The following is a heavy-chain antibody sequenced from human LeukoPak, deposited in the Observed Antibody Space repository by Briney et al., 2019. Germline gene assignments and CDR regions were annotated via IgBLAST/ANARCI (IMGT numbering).Heavy chain of an antibody. D-gene: IGHD3-16*02. V-gene: IGHV4-38-2*01. CDR2: IYHRGNT. J-gene: IGHJ4*02. CDR1: NYSISSGYY. Sequence: SETLSLTCAVSNYSISSGYYWGWIRQPPGKGLEGIGSIYHRGNTYYNPSLKSRVTISVDTSKKQCSLKLSSVTAADTAVYYCARIRMITFGGVIVRTYYFEYWGQGTLVIVSS. CDR3: ARIRMITFGGVIVRTYYFEY.